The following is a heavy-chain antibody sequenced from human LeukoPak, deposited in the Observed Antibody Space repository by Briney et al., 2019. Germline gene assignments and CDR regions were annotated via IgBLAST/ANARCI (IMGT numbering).Heavy chain of an antibody. CDR1: GGSSSSYY. J-gene: IGHJ5*02. CDR2: IYYSGST. D-gene: IGHD3-10*01. Sequence: PSETLSLTCTVSGGSSSSYYWSWIRQPPGKGLEWIGYIYYSGSTNYNPSLKSRVTISVDTSKNQFSLKLSSVTAADTAVYYCARDRYYYGSGSYSWFDPWGQGTLVTVSS. CDR3: ARDRYYYGSGSYSWFDP. V-gene: IGHV4-59*01.